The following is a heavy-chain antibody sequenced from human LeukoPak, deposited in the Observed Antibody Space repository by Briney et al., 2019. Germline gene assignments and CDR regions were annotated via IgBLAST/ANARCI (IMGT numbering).Heavy chain of an antibody. CDR3: ARWGRSGMDY. Sequence: SGPTLVNPTQTLTLTCTFSGFSLSTSGMRVSWIRQPPGKALEWLARIDWDDDKFYSTSLKTRLTISKDTSKNQVVLTMTNIDPVDTATYYCARWGRSGMDYWGQGTLVTVSS. J-gene: IGHJ4*02. CDR2: IDWDDDK. V-gene: IGHV2-70*04. D-gene: IGHD6-19*01. CDR1: GFSLSTSGMR.